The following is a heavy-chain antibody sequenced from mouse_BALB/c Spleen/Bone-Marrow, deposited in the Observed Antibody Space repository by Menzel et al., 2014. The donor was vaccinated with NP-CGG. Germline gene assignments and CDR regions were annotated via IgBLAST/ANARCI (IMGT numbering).Heavy chain of an antibody. V-gene: IGHV5-9-3*01. Sequence: TPEKRLEWVATISSGGSYTYYPDSVKGRFTISRDNAKNTLYLQMSSLRSEDTAMYYCARHGITRLLDYWGQGTTLTVSS. J-gene: IGHJ2*01. CDR2: ISSGGSYT. CDR3: ARHGITRLLDY. D-gene: IGHD2-4*01.